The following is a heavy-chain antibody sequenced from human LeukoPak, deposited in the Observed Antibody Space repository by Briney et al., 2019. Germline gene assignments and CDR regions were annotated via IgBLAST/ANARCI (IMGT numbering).Heavy chain of an antibody. CDR3: TKGGGDYYDTSGGFFDC. Sequence: PGGSLRLSCAASGFTLSSYSMNWVRQAPGKGLEWVSSISSSSSYIYYADSVKDRFNISRDNDKNSLYLQMNSLRAEDTAVYYCTKGGGDYYDTSGGFFDCWGQGTLVTVSS. CDR1: GFTLSSYS. V-gene: IGHV3-21*01. D-gene: IGHD3-22*01. J-gene: IGHJ4*02. CDR2: ISSSSSYI.